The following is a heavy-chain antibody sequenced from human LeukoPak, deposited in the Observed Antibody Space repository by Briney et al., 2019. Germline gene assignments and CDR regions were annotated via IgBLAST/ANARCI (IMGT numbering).Heavy chain of an antibody. Sequence: GGSLRLSCAASGFTFSSYSMNWVRQAPGKGLEWVSSISSSSSYICDADSVKGRFTISRDTAKNSLYLQMNSLRAEDTAVYYCARDPYYYDSSGYPHTDYWGQGTLVIVSS. D-gene: IGHD3-22*01. CDR1: GFTFSSYS. J-gene: IGHJ4*02. CDR2: ISSSSSYI. CDR3: ARDPYYYDSSGYPHTDY. V-gene: IGHV3-21*01.